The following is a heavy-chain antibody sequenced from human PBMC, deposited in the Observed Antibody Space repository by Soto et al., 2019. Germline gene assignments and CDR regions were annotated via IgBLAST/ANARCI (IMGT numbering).Heavy chain of an antibody. CDR1: GGSISSYY. J-gene: IGHJ6*04. CDR2: IYYSGST. Sequence: LETLSLTCTVSGGSISSYYWSWIRQPPGKGLEWIGYIYYSGSTNYNPSLKSRVTISVDTSKNQFSLKLSSVTAADTAVYYCASPPAFCGGACPPKVMAVWGKGTTVPVPS. D-gene: IGHD2-21*02. CDR3: ASPPAFCGGACPPKVMAV. V-gene: IGHV4-59*01.